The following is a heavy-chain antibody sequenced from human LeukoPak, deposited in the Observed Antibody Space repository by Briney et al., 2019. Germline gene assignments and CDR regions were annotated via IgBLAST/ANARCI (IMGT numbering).Heavy chain of an antibody. CDR2: IASDGSST. D-gene: IGHD4-23*01. Sequence: GGSLRLSCAASGFTFSSYWMSWVRHAPGKGLVWVSRIASDGSSTTYADSVKGRFSISRDNAKNTPYLQMNSLRVEDTAVYYCARGRPHGNDYWGQGTLVTVSS. J-gene: IGHJ4*02. CDR1: GFTFSSYW. CDR3: ARGRPHGNDY. V-gene: IGHV3-74*01.